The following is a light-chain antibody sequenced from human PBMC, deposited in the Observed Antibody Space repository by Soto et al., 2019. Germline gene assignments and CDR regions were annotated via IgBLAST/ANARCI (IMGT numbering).Light chain of an antibody. Sequence: QSALTQPASVSGSPGQSITISCTGTSSDVGGYNFVSWFQQHPGKAPKLVIFEVTSRPSGVSNRFSGSKSGNTASLTISGLQPEDEADYYCSSYTTSSTLVFGTGTKVTVL. V-gene: IGLV2-14*03. CDR1: SSDVGGYNF. CDR2: EVT. J-gene: IGLJ1*01. CDR3: SSYTTSSTLV.